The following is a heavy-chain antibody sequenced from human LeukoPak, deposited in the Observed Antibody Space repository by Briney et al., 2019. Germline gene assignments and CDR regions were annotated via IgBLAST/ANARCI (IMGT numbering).Heavy chain of an antibody. CDR2: INPNSGGT. D-gene: IGHD3-3*01. Sequence: GASVKVSCKASGYTFTVYYIHWVRQAPGQRPEWMGWINPNSGGTDYAPNFQGRVTMTTDTSVTTAYMELSWLRSDDTAVYYCARVTRDDFWSGYSLPFDYWGQGALVTVS. J-gene: IGHJ4*02. CDR1: GYTFTVYY. CDR3: ARVTRDDFWSGYSLPFDY. V-gene: IGHV1-2*02.